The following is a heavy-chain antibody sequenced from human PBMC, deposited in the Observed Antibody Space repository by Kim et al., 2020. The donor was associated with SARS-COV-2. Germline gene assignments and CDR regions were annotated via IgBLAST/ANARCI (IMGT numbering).Heavy chain of an antibody. CDR3: ARDGGYCSGGTCYDAFDI. J-gene: IGHJ3*02. CDR1: GFTFSSYW. CDR2: IKQDGSEK. V-gene: IGHV3-7*01. D-gene: IGHD2-15*01. Sequence: GASLRLSCAASGFTFSSYWMTWLRQAPGKGLEWVANIKQDGSEKYYVDSVQGRFTISRDNAKNSLYLQMNSLRAEDTAVYYCARDGGYCSGGTCYDAFDIWGQGTMVSVSS.